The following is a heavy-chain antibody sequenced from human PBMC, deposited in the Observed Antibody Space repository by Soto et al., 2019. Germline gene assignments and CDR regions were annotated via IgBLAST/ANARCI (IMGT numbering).Heavy chain of an antibody. V-gene: IGHV3-30*03. CDR2: ISYDGSNK. J-gene: IGHJ4*02. CDR1: EFTSTIYG. CDR3: ARQAGSSDYYRGNDY. Sequence: GGSLRLSCTASEFTSTIYGMHWVRQAPGKGLEWVAVISYDGSNKYYADSVKGRFTISRDNSKNTLYLQMNSLRAEDTAVYYCARQAGSSDYYRGNDYWRQGTQVT. D-gene: IGHD3-22*01.